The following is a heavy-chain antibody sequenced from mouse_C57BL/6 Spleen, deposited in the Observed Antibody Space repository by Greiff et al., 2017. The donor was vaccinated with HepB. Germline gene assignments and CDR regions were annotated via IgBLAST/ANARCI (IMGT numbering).Heavy chain of an antibody. V-gene: IGHV1-82*01. CDR1: GYAFSSSW. Sequence: VKLMESGPELVKPGASVKISCKASGYAFSSSWMNWVKQRPGKGLEWIGRIYPGDGDTNYNGKFKGKATLTADKSSSTAYMQLSSLTSEDSAVYFCARDGDYLYAMDYWGQGTSVTVSS. J-gene: IGHJ4*01. CDR2: IYPGDGDT. D-gene: IGHD2-13*01. CDR3: ARDGDYLYAMDY.